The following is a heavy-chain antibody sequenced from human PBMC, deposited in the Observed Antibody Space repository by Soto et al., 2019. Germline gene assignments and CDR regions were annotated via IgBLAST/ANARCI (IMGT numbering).Heavy chain of an antibody. CDR1: GFTFSSYD. D-gene: IGHD1-1*01. CDR3: ARGERTGTTDYYGMDV. CDR2: IGTAGDT. Sequence: EVQLVESGGGLVQPGGSLRLSCAASGFTFSSYDMHWVRQAKGKGLEWVSGIGTAGDTYYPGSVKGRFTICRENAKNSLYLQMNRLRVGDTAVYYCARGERTGTTDYYGMDVWGQGTTVTVSS. J-gene: IGHJ6*02. V-gene: IGHV3-13*01.